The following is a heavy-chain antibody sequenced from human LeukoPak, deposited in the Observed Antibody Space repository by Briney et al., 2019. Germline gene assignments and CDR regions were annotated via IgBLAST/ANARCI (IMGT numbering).Heavy chain of an antibody. CDR2: ISPDATNS. CDR1: GFTFSSYA. V-gene: IGHV3-74*03. CDR3: ATGYRSAYSWDS. D-gene: IGHD5-12*01. Sequence: PGGSLRLSCAASGFTFSSYAMHWVRQAPGKGLVWVSSISPDATNSKYADFVEGRFTISRDNAKNTLYLQLNSLRVEDAAVYYCATGYRSAYSWDSWGQGTLVTVSS. J-gene: IGHJ4*02.